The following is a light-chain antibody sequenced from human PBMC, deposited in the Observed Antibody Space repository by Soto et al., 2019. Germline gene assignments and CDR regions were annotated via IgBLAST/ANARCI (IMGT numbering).Light chain of an antibody. CDR1: QSVSSSY. V-gene: IGKV3-20*01. Sequence: EIVLTQSPGTLSLSPGERATLSCRASQSVSSSYLAWYQQKPGQAPRLLIYGASSRATGIPDRFSGSASGTDFTLTISRPEPEDFAVYYCQQYGSSPPMYTFGQGTKLEIK. J-gene: IGKJ2*01. CDR2: GAS. CDR3: QQYGSSPPMYT.